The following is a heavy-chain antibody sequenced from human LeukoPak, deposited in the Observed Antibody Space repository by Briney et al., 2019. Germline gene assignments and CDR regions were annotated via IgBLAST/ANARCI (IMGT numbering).Heavy chain of an antibody. D-gene: IGHD2-21*02. CDR3: ARDYLYCGGDCFVDY. J-gene: IGHJ4*02. CDR2: ICSGGRSI. Sequence: GESLRLSCAASGVTFSRYGRNWVRQAPGKGLEWVSYICSGGRSIDLADSVKRRFTISRDNAKNSLYLQMNSLRAEDMAVYFCARDYLYCGGDCFVDYWGQGTLVTVSS. V-gene: IGHV3-21*01. CDR1: GVTFSRYG.